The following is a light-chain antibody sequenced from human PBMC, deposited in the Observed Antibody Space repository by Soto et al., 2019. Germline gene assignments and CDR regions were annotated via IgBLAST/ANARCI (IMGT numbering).Light chain of an antibody. CDR3: QQLNAYAWP. Sequence: IRRIQTDSTSAGSVKSVVTGGCRDSQTISSWLAWYQQKPGKAPKLLIYKASTLKSGVPSRFSGSRSGTDFRLTLRSLQPYDFATPYCQQLNAYAWPFGGGTKVDIK. V-gene: IGKV1-5*03. CDR2: KAS. J-gene: IGKJ4*01. CDR1: QTISSW.